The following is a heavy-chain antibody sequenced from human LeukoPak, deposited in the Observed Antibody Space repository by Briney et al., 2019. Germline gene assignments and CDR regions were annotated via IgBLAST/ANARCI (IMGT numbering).Heavy chain of an antibody. D-gene: IGHD3-22*01. CDR1: GYTFTSYD. CDR2: ISAYNGNT. Sequence: ASVKVSCKASGYTFTSYDISWVRQAPGQGLEWMGWISAYNGNTNYAQKLQGRVTITTDTSTNTAYMELRSLRSDDTAVYYCARVAPYYYDSSGSHEGDYWGQGTLVTVSS. J-gene: IGHJ4*02. CDR3: ARVAPYYYDSSGSHEGDY. V-gene: IGHV1-18*01.